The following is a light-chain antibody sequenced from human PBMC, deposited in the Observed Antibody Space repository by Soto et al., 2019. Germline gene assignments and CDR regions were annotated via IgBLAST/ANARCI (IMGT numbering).Light chain of an antibody. CDR1: SSGVGGYNY. CDR2: EVS. V-gene: IGLV2-14*01. J-gene: IGLJ1*01. CDR3: CSYAGSSTPSYV. Sequence: QSVLTQPASVSGSPGQSITISCTGTSSGVGGYNYVSWYQQHPGKAPKLMIYEVSNRPSGVSNRFSGSKSGNTASLTISGLQAEDEADYYCCSYAGSSTPSYVFGTGTKVTVL.